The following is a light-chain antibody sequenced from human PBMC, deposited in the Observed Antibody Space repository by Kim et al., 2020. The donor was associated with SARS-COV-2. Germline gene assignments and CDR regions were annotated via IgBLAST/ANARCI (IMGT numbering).Light chain of an antibody. J-gene: IGLJ1*01. CDR1: RSDLGGLKS. CDR2: AVS. V-gene: IGLV2-14*03. CDR3: CSYITTTTLYV. Sequence: QSITISCTGTRSDLGGLKSVYWYQQHPGKAPKLVIYAVSHRPSGISNRFSGSRSGNTASLTISGLQADDEADYYCCSYITTTTLYVFGPGTKVTVL.